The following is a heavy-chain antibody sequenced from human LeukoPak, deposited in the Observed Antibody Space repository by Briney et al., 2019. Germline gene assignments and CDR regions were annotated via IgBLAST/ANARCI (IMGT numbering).Heavy chain of an antibody. Sequence: PGGSLTLSCAASGFTFTNYPLHWLRQAPGKGLQGVAVISNDGRDKHYADSVQGRFTIARDNSINTLYLQMSGLSVEDTALYYCARDGVIKSASYWFDSWGQGTLVTVSS. CDR1: GFTFTNYP. CDR2: ISNDGRDK. CDR3: ARDGVIKSASYWFDS. V-gene: IGHV3-30*03. J-gene: IGHJ5*01. D-gene: IGHD2-8*01.